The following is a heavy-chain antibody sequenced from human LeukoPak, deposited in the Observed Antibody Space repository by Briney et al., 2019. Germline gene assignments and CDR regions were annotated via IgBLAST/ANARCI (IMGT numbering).Heavy chain of an antibody. J-gene: IGHJ5*02. V-gene: IGHV1-8*02. CDR2: MKPNSGDT. Sequence: GASVKVSCKASGYIFTSYGISWVRQAPGQGLEWMGWMKPNSGDTGYAQKFQDRLTMTRDASMGTAYMELSGLTFEDTAVYYCARMDKPVIDLIRGTNWFDPWGQGTLVIVSS. CDR1: GYIFTSYG. D-gene: IGHD2-21*01. CDR3: ARMDKPVIDLIRGTNWFDP.